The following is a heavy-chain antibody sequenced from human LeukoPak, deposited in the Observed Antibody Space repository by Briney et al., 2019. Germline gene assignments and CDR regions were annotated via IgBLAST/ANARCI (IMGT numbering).Heavy chain of an antibody. CDR2: INPNSGGT. CDR3: ARGVRYYDSSPVDY. Sequence: GASVKVSCKASGYTFTGYYMHCVRQAPGQGLEWMGWINPNSGGTNYAQKFQGRVTMTRDTSISTAYMELSRLRSDDTAVYYCARGVRYYDSSPVDYWGQGTLVTVSS. J-gene: IGHJ4*02. D-gene: IGHD3-22*01. CDR1: GYTFTGYY. V-gene: IGHV1-2*02.